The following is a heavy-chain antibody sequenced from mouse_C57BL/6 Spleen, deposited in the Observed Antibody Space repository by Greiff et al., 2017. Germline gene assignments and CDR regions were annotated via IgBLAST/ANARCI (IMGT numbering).Heavy chain of an antibody. D-gene: IGHD3-2*02. CDR1: GFTFSDYY. CDR2: INYDGSST. CDR3: AREGTAQASFDY. J-gene: IGHJ2*01. V-gene: IGHV5-16*01. Sequence: EVKLVESEGGLVQPGSSMKLSCTASGFTFSDYYMAWVRQVPEKGLEWVANINYDGSSTYYLDSLKSRFIISRDNAKTILYLQMSSLKSEDTATYYCAREGTAQASFDYWGQGTTLTVSS.